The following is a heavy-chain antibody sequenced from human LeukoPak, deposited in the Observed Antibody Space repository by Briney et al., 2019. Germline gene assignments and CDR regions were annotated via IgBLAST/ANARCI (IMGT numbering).Heavy chain of an antibody. V-gene: IGHV4-39*02. Sequence: PSETLSLTCTASGGSISSSTYYWGWIRQPPGKGLEWIGSVYYGGSTYYNPSLKSRVTISVDTSKNQFSLKLSSVTAADTAVYYCAREAWGSYSYYFDYWGQGTLVTVSS. CDR3: AREAWGSYSYYFDY. J-gene: IGHJ4*02. D-gene: IGHD3-16*01. CDR1: GGSISSSTYY. CDR2: VYYGGST.